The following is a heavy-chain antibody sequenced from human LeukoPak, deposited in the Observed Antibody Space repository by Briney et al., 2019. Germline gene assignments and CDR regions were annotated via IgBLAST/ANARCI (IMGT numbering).Heavy chain of an antibody. D-gene: IGHD3-3*01. J-gene: IGHJ3*02. CDR2: IYTSGST. V-gene: IGHV4-4*07. Sequence: SETLSLTSTVAGGSVSSYYWSWIRQPAGEGLEWIGRIYTSGSTNYNPSLKSRVTISVDTPKNQFSLKLSSVTAADTAGYYFARGFGRGHRVYAFDIWGQATMVTVPS. CDR3: ARGFGRGHRVYAFDI. CDR1: GGSVSSYY.